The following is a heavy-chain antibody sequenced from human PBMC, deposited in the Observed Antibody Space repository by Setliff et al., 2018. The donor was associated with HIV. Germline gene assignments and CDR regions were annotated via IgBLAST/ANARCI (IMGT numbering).Heavy chain of an antibody. CDR3: ARGAWYTSGWYSSRYLDV. D-gene: IGHD6-19*01. J-gene: IGHJ6*03. CDR1: GYTFTSSD. CDR2: MNPNSGNT. Sequence: SVKVSCKASGYTFTSSDINWVRQATGQGLEWMGWMNPNSGNTGYAQKFQGRVTMTRDTSIKTAYMELSSLRSEDTAVYYCARGAWYTSGWYSSRYLDVWGKGTTVTVSS. V-gene: IGHV1-8*02.